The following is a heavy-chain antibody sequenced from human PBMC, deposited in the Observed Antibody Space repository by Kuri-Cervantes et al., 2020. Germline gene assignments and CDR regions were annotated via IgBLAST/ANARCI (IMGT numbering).Heavy chain of an antibody. CDR1: GASISSYC. D-gene: IGHD2-2*01. CDR2: FCTTGST. V-gene: IGHV4-4*07. Sequence: ESLKISCTVSGASISSYCWSWIRQSAGKGLEWIGRFCTTGSTNYNPSVKSRVSMSADTSNNQFSLKLSSVTAADTAVYYCARMEYQLLHQTNWFDPRGQGTLVTVSS. CDR3: ARMEYQLLHQTNWFDP. J-gene: IGHJ5*02.